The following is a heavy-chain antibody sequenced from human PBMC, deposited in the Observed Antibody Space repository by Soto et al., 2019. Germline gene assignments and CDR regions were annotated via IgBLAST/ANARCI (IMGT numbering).Heavy chain of an antibody. D-gene: IGHD3-10*01. CDR2: ISAYNGNT. CDR1: GYTFTSYG. J-gene: IGHJ6*03. CDR3: ARAPMVRGVYGYYYYMDV. Sequence: ASVKVSCKASGYTFTSYGISWVRQAPGQGLEWMGWISAYNGNTNYAQKLQGRVTRTTDTSTSTAYMELRSLRSDDTAVYYCARAPMVRGVYGYYYYMDVWGKGTTVTVSS. V-gene: IGHV1-18*01.